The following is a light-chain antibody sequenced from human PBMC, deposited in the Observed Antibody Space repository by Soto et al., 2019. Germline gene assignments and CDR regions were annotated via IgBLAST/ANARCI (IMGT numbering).Light chain of an antibody. CDR3: QQYNNWTPYT. Sequence: EIVMTQSPATLSVSPGERATLSCRASQSVSSNLAWYQQKPGQAPRLLIYGASTRSTGIPARFSGSGSGTEFILTISSLQYEDFAVYYCQQYNNWTPYTFGQGTKLEIK. CDR2: GAS. V-gene: IGKV3-15*01. J-gene: IGKJ2*01. CDR1: QSVSSN.